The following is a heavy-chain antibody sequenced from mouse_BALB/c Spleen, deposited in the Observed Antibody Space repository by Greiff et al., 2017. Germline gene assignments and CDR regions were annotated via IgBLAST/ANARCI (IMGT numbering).Heavy chain of an antibody. CDR2: ISSGSSTI. CDR1: GFTFSSFG. V-gene: IGHV5-17*02. Sequence: EVMLVESGGGLVQPGGSRKLSCAASGFTFSSFGMHWVRQAPEKGLEWVAYISSGSSTIYYADTVKGRFTISRDNPKNTLFLQMTSLRSEDTAMYYCASSRSHDFDYWGQGTTLTVSS. J-gene: IGHJ2*01. CDR3: ASSRSHDFDY.